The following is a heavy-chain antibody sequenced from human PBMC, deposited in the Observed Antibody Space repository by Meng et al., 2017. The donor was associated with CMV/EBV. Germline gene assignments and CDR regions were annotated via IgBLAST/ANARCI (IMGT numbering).Heavy chain of an antibody. D-gene: IGHD6-6*01. J-gene: IGHJ6*02. V-gene: IGHV3-21*01. Sequence: GESLKISCAASGFTFPLYFMNWVRQAPGKGLEWVSSISSSLNSIYYADSVEGRFTIYRDNANKSLHLQMNSLRVEDTAVYYCARDLGSSGYYYYGMDVWGQGTTVTVSS. CDR1: GFTFPLYF. CDR3: ARDLGSSGYYYYGMDV. CDR2: ISSSLNSI.